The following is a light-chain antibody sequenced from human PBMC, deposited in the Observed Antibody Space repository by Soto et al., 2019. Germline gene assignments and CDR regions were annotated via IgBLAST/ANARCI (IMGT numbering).Light chain of an antibody. CDR3: SSYTTSRTRV. Sequence: QSALTQPASVSGAPGQSITISCTGTSSDVGAYNYVAWYQHHPGKAPKLIIYDVYNRPSGVSNRFSASKSDKTASLTISGLQAEDEADYYCSSYTTSRTRVFGGGTKLNVL. CDR1: SSDVGAYNY. V-gene: IGLV2-14*03. J-gene: IGLJ3*02. CDR2: DVY.